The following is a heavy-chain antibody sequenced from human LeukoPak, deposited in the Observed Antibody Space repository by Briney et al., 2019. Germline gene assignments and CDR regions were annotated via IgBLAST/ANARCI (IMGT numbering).Heavy chain of an antibody. D-gene: IGHD2-2*01. J-gene: IGHJ5*02. CDR2: IYSGGST. V-gene: IGHV3-53*01. CDR1: GFTFSDYS. Sequence: PGGSLRLSCAASGFTFSDYSMSWVRQAPGKGLEWVSVIYSGGSTYYADSVKGRFTISRDNSKNTLYLQMNSLRAEDTAVYYCARMPRYCSSTSCYQNWFDPWGQGTLVTVSS. CDR3: ARMPRYCSSTSCYQNWFDP.